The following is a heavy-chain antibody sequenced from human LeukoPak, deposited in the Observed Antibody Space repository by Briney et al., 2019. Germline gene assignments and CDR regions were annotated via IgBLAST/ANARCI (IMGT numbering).Heavy chain of an antibody. Sequence: ASVKVSCKASGYTFISYGMHWVRQAPGQSLEWMGWINADNDNTEYSQRFQGRLTITRDTSASTAYMELSSLRSEDTAVYYCARGSLSSRDFDYWGQGTLVIVSS. CDR2: INADNDNT. V-gene: IGHV1-3*01. CDR3: ARGSLSSRDFDY. D-gene: IGHD6-13*01. CDR1: GYTFISYG. J-gene: IGHJ4*02.